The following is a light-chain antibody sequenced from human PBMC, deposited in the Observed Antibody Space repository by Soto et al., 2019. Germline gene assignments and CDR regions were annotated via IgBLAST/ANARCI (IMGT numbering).Light chain of an antibody. CDR3: QQRSNWPPKVT. CDR1: QSVSSY. CDR2: GAS. V-gene: IGKV3-11*01. Sequence: EIVLTQSPATLSLSPGERATLSCRASQSVSSYLAWYQQKPGQAPRLLIYGASNRATGIPARFSGSGSGTDFTLTISSLGPEDFAVYYCQQRSNWPPKVTFGGGTKVEIK. J-gene: IGKJ4*01.